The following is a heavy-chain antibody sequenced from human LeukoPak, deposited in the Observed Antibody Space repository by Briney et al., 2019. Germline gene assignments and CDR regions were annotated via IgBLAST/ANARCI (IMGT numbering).Heavy chain of an antibody. J-gene: IGHJ5*02. CDR2: IIPIFGTA. D-gene: IGHD2-2*01. Sequence: SVKVSCKASGGTFSSYAISWVRQAPGQGLEWMGRIIPIFGTANYAQKCQGRVTITTDESTSTAYMELSSLRSEDAAVYYCATSGGHCSSTSCSPFDPWGQGTLVTVSS. CDR1: GGTFSSYA. V-gene: IGHV1-69*05. CDR3: ATSGGHCSSTSCSPFDP.